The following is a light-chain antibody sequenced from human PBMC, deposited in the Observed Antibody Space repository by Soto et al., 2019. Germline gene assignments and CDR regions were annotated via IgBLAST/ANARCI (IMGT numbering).Light chain of an antibody. CDR2: DAS. CDR1: QDISNY. V-gene: IGKV1-33*01. CDR3: QQYDNRPPALT. J-gene: IGKJ4*01. Sequence: DIQMTQSPSSLSASVGDRVTITCQASQDISNYLTWCQQKPGKAPKLLIYDASNLETGVPSRFSGSGSGTDFTFTISSLQPEDIATYYCQQYDNRPPALTFGGGTKVEIK.